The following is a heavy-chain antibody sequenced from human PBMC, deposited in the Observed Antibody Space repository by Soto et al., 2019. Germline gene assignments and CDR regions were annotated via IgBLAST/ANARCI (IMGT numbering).Heavy chain of an antibody. J-gene: IGHJ4*02. CDR1: GGSVISGSYY. D-gene: IGHD3-10*01. CDR3: ASETELGAAAIDY. CDR2: IYYSGST. Sequence: SETLSLTCTVSGGSVISGSYYWIWIRQPPGKGLEWIGYIYYSGSTNYNPSLKSRVTISVDTSKNQFSLKLSSVTAADTAVYYCASETELGAAAIDYWGQGTLVTVSS. V-gene: IGHV4-61*01.